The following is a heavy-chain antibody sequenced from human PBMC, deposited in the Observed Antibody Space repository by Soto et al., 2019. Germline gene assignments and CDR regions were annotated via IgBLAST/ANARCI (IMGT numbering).Heavy chain of an antibody. CDR3: ARCEDIWNYAPPSHYFDY. J-gene: IGHJ4*02. D-gene: IGHD1-7*01. CDR1: GGSFSGYY. V-gene: IGHV4-34*01. Sequence: QVQLQQWGAGLLKPSETLSLTCAVYGGSFSGYYWSWIRQPPGKGLEWIGEINHSGSTNYNPSLKSRVTISVDTSKHQFSLKLSSVTATDTAVYYCARCEDIWNYAPPSHYFDYWGQGTLVTLSS. CDR2: INHSGST.